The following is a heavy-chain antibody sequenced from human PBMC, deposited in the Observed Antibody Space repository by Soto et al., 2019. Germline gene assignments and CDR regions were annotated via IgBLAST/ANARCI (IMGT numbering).Heavy chain of an antibody. V-gene: IGHV4-34*01. J-gene: IGHJ5*02. CDR2: INHSGST. CDR3: ARGCIGWFDT. CDR1: GGSFSGYY. Sequence: PSETLSLTCAVYGGSFSGYYWSWIRQPPGKGLEWIGEINHSGSTNYNPSLKSRVTISVDTSKNQFSLKLSSVTAADTAVYYCARGCIGWFDTWGQGTLVTVSS. D-gene: IGHD2-21*01.